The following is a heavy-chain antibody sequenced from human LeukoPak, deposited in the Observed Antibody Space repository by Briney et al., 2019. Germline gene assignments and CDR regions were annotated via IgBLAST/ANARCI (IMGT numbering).Heavy chain of an antibody. CDR2: FHHSGST. CDR3: ARRDGYNYEFDY. D-gene: IGHD5-24*01. J-gene: IGHJ4*02. V-gene: IGHV4-59*08. CDR1: GGSISSYY. Sequence: PAETLSLTCTVSGGSISSYYWTRIRQSPGKGLEWIGFFHHSGSTNYNPSFKSRVTISVDTSKNQFSLKLSSVTAADTAVYCCARRDGYNYEFDYWGQGTLVTVSS.